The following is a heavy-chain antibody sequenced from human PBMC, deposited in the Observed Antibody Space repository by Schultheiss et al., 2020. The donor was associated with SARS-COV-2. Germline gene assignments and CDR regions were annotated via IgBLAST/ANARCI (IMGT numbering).Heavy chain of an antibody. Sequence: SGPTLVKPTQTLTLTCTFSGFSLSTNAMCVSWIRQPPGKALEWLARIDWDDDKYYSTSLKSRLTISKDTSKSQVVLTMTNMDPVDTATYYCARISSWTGNFDYWGQGTLVTVSS. D-gene: IGHD6-13*01. CDR2: IDWDDDK. CDR3: ARISSWTGNFDY. J-gene: IGHJ4*02. V-gene: IGHV2-70*11. CDR1: GFSLSTNAMC.